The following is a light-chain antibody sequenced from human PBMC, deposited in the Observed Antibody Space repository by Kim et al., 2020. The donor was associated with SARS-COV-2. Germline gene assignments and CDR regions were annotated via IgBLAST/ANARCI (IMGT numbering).Light chain of an antibody. Sequence: PGERATLSRRASHTFCSRCLAWYQQQPGQAPRLLIYSASNRATGIPGRFSGSGSGTDFTLIISRLGPEDVAMYYWKQYGFAPPYLFGPGPRREI. CDR3: KQYGFAPPYL. CDR2: SAS. CDR1: HTFCSRC. J-gene: IGKJ2*01. V-gene: IGKV3-20*01.